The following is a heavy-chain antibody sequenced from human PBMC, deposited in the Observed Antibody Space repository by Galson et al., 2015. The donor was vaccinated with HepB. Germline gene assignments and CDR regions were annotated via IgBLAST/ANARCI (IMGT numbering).Heavy chain of an antibody. CDR2: IWYDGTIK. D-gene: IGHD3-16*01. J-gene: IGHJ5*02. CDR3: ARDGRRGDLDP. V-gene: IGHV3-33*01. Sequence: SLRLSCAASGFTFSDYNMHWLRQSPGKGLEWVAVIWYDGTIKYYADSVKGRFTISRDNSKNTLYLQMNSLRAADTAVYSCARDGRRGDLDPWGQGTLVTFSS. CDR1: GFTFSDYN.